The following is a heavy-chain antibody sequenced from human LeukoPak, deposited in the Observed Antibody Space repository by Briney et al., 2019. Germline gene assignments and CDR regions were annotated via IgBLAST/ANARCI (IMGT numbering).Heavy chain of an antibody. V-gene: IGHV4-59*08. D-gene: IGHD6-19*01. J-gene: IGHJ4*02. CDR3: ARHATGGAVEDY. Sequence: SETLSLTCTVSGGSISSYYWSWIRQPPGKGLEWIGYIYYSGSTNYNPSLKSRVTISVDTSKNQFSLKLSSVTAADTAVYYCARHATGGAVEDYWGLGTLVTVSS. CDR2: IYYSGST. CDR1: GGSISSYY.